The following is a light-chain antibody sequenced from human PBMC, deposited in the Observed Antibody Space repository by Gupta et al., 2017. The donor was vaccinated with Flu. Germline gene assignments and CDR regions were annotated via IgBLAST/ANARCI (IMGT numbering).Light chain of an antibody. J-gene: IGKJ1*01. V-gene: IGKV3-15*01. CDR3: QQENNWPRT. CDR2: GAS. CDR1: QRVSSN. Sequence: IVMTQSPATLSVSPGDRATISSRASQRVSSNLACSQQKTGQAPRLPLYGASTRGTGIPGRFSGRESGTDITLTISSLQSENFAVYYTQQENNWPRTSGQATKLEIK.